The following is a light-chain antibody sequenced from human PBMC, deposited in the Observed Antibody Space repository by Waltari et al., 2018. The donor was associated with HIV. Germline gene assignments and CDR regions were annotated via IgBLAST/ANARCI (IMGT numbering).Light chain of an antibody. V-gene: IGLV1-51*02. CDR3: GTWDTSLSVGV. CDR1: SSNIEKHY. Sequence: QTVLTQPPSLSAAPGQRVNTSCSGSSSNIEKHYVSWYQQLPGTAPKLRIYENDKRPSGIPDRFSGSQSGTSATLGITGLQTGDEADYYCGTWDTSLSVGVFGGGTKLTVL. J-gene: IGLJ3*02. CDR2: END.